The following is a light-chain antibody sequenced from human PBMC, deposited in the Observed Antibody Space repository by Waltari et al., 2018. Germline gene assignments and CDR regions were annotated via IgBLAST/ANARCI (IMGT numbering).Light chain of an antibody. CDR1: KSISRY. J-gene: IGKJ1*01. V-gene: IGKV3-20*01. CDR2: GAS. CDR3: QHHFRLPAT. Sequence: IMLTQSPGTLSLSPGERATLSCMASKSISRYLAWYQQKPGKAPRLIIYGASTRATGIPDRFSGSGSGTDFSLTISGLEPEDSAVYYCQHHFRLPATFGQGTKVEIK.